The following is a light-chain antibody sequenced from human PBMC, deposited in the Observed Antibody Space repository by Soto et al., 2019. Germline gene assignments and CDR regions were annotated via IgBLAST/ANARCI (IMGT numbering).Light chain of an antibody. CDR1: SSDVGAFNY. V-gene: IGLV2-14*03. CDR3: SSYTRTSAPGV. J-gene: IGLJ3*02. CDR2: DVT. Sequence: QSALTQPASVSGSLGQSITITCTGTSSDVGAFNYVSWYQQHPGKAPQLMIYDVTYRPSGVSHRFSGSKSGNTASLTISGLQAEDEADYYCSSYTRTSAPGVFGGGTKVTVL.